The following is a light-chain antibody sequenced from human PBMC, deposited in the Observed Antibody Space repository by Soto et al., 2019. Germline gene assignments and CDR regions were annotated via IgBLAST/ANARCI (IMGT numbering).Light chain of an antibody. J-gene: IGLJ1*01. CDR3: ATWDDSLNGLYV. V-gene: IGLV2-11*01. CDR2: DVS. CDR1: SSDVGGYNY. Sequence: QSVLTQPRSVSGSPGQSVTISCTGTSSDVGGYNYVSWYQQHPGKAPKLMIYDVSKRPSGVPDRFSGSKSGNTASLTISGLQAEDEADYYCATWDDSLNGLYVFGPGTKVTVL.